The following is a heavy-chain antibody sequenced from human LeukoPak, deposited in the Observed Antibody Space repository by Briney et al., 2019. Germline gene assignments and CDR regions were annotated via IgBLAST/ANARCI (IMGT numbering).Heavy chain of an antibody. CDR2: INPNSGGT. D-gene: IGHD2-2*01. CDR1: GYTFTDYY. V-gene: IGHV1-2*02. CDR3: ARVHWRPATHWFGP. J-gene: IGHJ5*02. Sequence: ASVKVSCKASGYTFTDYYMYWVRQAPGQGLEYMGWINPNSGGTNYAQKFQGRVTMTRDTSISTAYMELSSLRSDDTAMYYCARVHWRPATHWFGPWGQGTLVTVSS.